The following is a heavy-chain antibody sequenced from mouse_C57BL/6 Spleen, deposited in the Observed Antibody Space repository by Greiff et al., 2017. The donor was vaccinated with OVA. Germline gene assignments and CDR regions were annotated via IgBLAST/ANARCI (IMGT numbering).Heavy chain of an antibody. CDR1: GYTFTSYW. J-gene: IGHJ2*01. V-gene: IGHV1-61*01. Sequence: QVQLQQPGAELVRPGSSVKLSCKASGYTFTSYWMDWVKQRPGQGLEWIGNIYPSDSETHYNQKFKDKATLTVDKSSSTAYMQLSSLTSEDSAVYYCARGGGSSLDYWGQGTTLTVSA. D-gene: IGHD1-1*01. CDR2: IYPSDSET. CDR3: ARGGGSSLDY.